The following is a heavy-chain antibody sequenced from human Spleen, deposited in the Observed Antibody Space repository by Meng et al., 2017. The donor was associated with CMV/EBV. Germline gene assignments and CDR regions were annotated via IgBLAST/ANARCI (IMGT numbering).Heavy chain of an antibody. J-gene: IGHJ4*02. Sequence: SETLSLTCAVYGASFSTYYRTWIRQAPGKGLEWIGEVNHSGGTNYNPSLKSRVTISIDTSKSQFSLKLRSVTATDTAVYFCANVLGTGLPRYWGQGTLVTVSS. CDR2: VNHSGGT. V-gene: IGHV4-34*01. CDR3: ANVLGTGLPRY. CDR1: GASFSTYY. D-gene: IGHD1-1*01.